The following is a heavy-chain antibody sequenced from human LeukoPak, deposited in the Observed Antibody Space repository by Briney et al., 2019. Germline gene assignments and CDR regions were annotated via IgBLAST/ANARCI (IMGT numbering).Heavy chain of an antibody. CDR3: AKLIYMVRGATDY. V-gene: IGHV3-53*01. CDR2: IYSGGST. J-gene: IGHJ4*02. Sequence: GGSLRLSCAASGFTVSSNYMSWVRQAPGKGLEWVSVIYSGGSTYYADSVKGRFTISRDNSKNTLYLQMNSLRAEDTAVYYCAKLIYMVRGATDYWGQGTLVTVSS. D-gene: IGHD3-10*01. CDR1: GFTVSSNY.